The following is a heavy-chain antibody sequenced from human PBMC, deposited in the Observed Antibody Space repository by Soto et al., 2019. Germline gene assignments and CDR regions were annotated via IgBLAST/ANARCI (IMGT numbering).Heavy chain of an antibody. Sequence: GSLRLSCTVSGYSISSGYYWGWIRQPPGKGLEWIGSIYHSGSTYYNPSLKSRVTISVDTSKNQFSLKLSSVTAADTAVYYCARVLGSYVMDVWGQGTTVTVSS. J-gene: IGHJ6*02. CDR2: IYHSGST. CDR1: GYSISSGYY. CDR3: ARVLGSYVMDV. V-gene: IGHV4-38-2*02.